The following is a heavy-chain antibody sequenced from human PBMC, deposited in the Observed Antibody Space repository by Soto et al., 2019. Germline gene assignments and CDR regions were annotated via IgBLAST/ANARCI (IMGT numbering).Heavy chain of an antibody. CDR1: GFPYRSYA. CDR2: ISGSGGST. V-gene: IGHV3-23*01. J-gene: IGHJ4*02. Sequence: PGGSLRLSCAASGFPYRSYAMSWVRQAPGKGLEWVSAISGSGGSTYYADSVKGRFTISRDNSKNTLYLQMNSLRAEDTAVYYCAKDFPPPIDYWGQGTLVTVSS. CDR3: AKDFPPPIDY.